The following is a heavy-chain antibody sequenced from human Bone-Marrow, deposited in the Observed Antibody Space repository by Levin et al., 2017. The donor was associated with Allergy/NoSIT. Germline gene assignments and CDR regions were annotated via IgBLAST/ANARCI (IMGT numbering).Heavy chain of an antibody. CDR3: VRELAVPGHWYFDL. CDR1: EFTFSRHD. V-gene: IGHV3-13*01. J-gene: IGHJ2*01. D-gene: IGHD6-19*01. CDR2: IDITGGT. Sequence: GGSLRLSCEASEFTFSRHDMHWVRQVTGKGLEWISGIDITGGTYYADSVKGRFTISRENAKNSLFLQMNSLGAGDTALYYCVRELAVPGHWYFDLWGRGTLVTVSS.